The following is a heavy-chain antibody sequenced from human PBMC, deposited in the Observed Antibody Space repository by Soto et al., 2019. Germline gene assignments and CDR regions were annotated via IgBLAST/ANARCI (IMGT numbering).Heavy chain of an antibody. D-gene: IGHD2-21*02. CDR2: IYWDDDK. V-gene: IGHV2-5*02. Sequence: QITLKESGPTLVKPTQTLTLACTFSGFSLSTGGVGVGWIRQPPGKALEWLALIYWDDDKSYSPSLKSRLTVTKDTSKNQVVLTMTNMDPVDTATYYCAHSRCGGDCLRSYSSHYYYGMDVWGQGTTVTVSS. CDR1: GFSLSTGGVG. CDR3: AHSRCGGDCLRSYSSHYYYGMDV. J-gene: IGHJ6*02.